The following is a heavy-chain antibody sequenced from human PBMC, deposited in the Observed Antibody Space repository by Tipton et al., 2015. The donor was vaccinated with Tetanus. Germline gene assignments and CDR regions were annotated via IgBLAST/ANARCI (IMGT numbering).Heavy chain of an antibody. Sequence: SLRLSCVASGFTFSSYSMNWVRQAPGKGLEWVSYISSSNSIIYYADSVKGRFTISTDNSKNTLYLQMNSLRAEDTAVYYCARDAPDHGDYASFDYWGQGTLVTVSS. D-gene: IGHD4-17*01. V-gene: IGHV3-48*01. CDR3: ARDAPDHGDYASFDY. CDR1: GFTFSSYS. CDR2: ISSSNSII. J-gene: IGHJ4*02.